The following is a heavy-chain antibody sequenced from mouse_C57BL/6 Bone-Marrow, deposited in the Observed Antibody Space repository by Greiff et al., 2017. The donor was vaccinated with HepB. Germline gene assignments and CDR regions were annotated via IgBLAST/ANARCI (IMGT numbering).Heavy chain of an antibody. Sequence: EVQGVESGGGLVQSGRSLRLSCATSGFTFSDFYMEWVRQAPGKGLEWIAASRNKANDYTTEYSASVKGRFIVSRDTSQSILYLQMNALRAEDTASYYCARDALITTVVAHWYFDVWGTGTTVTVSS. CDR3: ARDALITTVVAHWYFDV. CDR2: SRNKANDYTT. D-gene: IGHD1-1*01. V-gene: IGHV7-1*01. J-gene: IGHJ1*03. CDR1: GFTFSDFY.